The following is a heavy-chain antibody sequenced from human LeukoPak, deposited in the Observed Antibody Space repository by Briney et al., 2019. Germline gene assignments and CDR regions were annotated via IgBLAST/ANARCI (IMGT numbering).Heavy chain of an antibody. D-gene: IGHD3-22*01. J-gene: IGHJ3*02. V-gene: IGHV3-9*01. CDR2: ISWNSGST. CDR1: GFTFDDYA. Sequence: GGSLRLSCAASGFTFDDYAMHWVRQAPGKGLEWVSVISWNSGSTGYADSVKGRFTISRDNAKNSLYLQMNSLSAEDTALYYCAKTVADSSGHDAFDIWGRGTMVTVSS. CDR3: AKTVADSSGHDAFDI.